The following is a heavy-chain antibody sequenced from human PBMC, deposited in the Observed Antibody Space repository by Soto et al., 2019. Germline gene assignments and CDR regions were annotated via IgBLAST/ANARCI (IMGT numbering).Heavy chain of an antibody. CDR3: AKVGRYCASTSCYVPD. Sequence: ESGGGVVQPGRSLRLSCAVSGFTFGTYGMHWVRQAPGKGLDWVAFISYDGSETYYADSVKGRFTISRDNSRNTLYLQMNSLRAEDTAFYYCAKVGRYCASTSCYVPDWGQGTLVTVSS. CDR1: GFTFGTYG. D-gene: IGHD2-2*01. V-gene: IGHV3-30*18. CDR2: ISYDGSET. J-gene: IGHJ4*02.